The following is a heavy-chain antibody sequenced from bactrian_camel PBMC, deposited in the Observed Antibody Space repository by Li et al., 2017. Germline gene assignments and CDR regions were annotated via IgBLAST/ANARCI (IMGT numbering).Heavy chain of an antibody. CDR3: VRDRLIYSDYGPGEY. CDR2: ISSSGAGI. CDR1: GFAFSSYG. J-gene: IGHJ4*01. Sequence: VQLVESGGGLVQPGGSLTVSCATSGFAFSSYGMSWVRQAAGSGLEWVASISSSGAGIYYADSVKGRFTISRDNAKNTVYLQMNSLKPEDTAVYHCVRDRLIYSDYGPGEYWGQGTQVTVS. D-gene: IGHD4*01. V-gene: IGHV3S40*01.